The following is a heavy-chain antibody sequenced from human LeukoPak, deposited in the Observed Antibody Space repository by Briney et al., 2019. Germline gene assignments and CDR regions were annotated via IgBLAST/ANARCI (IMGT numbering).Heavy chain of an antibody. D-gene: IGHD3-10*01. CDR2: INDSGSI. Sequence: PSETLSLTCAVYGGSLSNYYWSWLRQPPGKGLEWLGEINDSGSIKYNPSLKSRVTISVDMSKNQFSLELSSVTAADTAVYYCARGPASGSNFAWFDPWGQGTLVTVSS. V-gene: IGHV4-34*01. CDR3: ARGPASGSNFAWFDP. J-gene: IGHJ5*02. CDR1: GGSLSNYY.